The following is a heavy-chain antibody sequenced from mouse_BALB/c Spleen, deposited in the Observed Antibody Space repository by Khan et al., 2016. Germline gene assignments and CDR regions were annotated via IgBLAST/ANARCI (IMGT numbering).Heavy chain of an antibody. CDR1: GFNIKDTY. CDR3: ARSPCYYGNYYAMDY. D-gene: IGHD1-1*01. Sequence: VQLQQSGAELVKPGASVKLSCTASGFNIKDTYMHWVKQRPEQGLEWIGRIDPANGNTKYDPKFQGKATITADTSSNTAYLQLSSLTSEDTAVYYGARSPCYYGNYYAMDYWGQGTSVTVSS. V-gene: IGHV14-3*02. J-gene: IGHJ4*01. CDR2: IDPANGNT.